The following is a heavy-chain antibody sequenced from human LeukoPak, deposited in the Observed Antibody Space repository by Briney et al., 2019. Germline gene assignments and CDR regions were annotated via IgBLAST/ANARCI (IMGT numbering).Heavy chain of an antibody. J-gene: IGHJ4*02. CDR3: ALAGDGSYSSLSSFDY. CDR2: IRYDGSNK. D-gene: IGHD1-26*01. V-gene: IGHV3-30*02. Sequence: PGGSLRLSCAASGFTFSSYGMHWVRQAPGKGLEWVAFIRYDGSNKYYADSVKGRFTISRDNSKNTLYLQMNSLRAEDTAVYYCALAGDGSYSSLSSFDYWGQGTLVTVSS. CDR1: GFTFSSYG.